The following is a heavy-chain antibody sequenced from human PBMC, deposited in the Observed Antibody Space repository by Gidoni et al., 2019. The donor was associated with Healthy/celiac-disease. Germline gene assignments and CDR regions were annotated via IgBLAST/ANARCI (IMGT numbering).Heavy chain of an antibody. CDR2: INSAGSST. D-gene: IGHD6-13*01. CDR3: ARVPTLYSSSLFDY. J-gene: IGHJ4*02. CDR1: GFTFGSYW. V-gene: IGHV3-74*01. Sequence: EGQLLESVGGLVQHGGSLSLPCAASGFTFGSYWMHWVRQAPGKGLVGVASINSAGSSTSYADSVKGRFTISRDNAKNTLYLQMNSLRAEDTAVYYCARVPTLYSSSLFDYWGQGTLVTVSS.